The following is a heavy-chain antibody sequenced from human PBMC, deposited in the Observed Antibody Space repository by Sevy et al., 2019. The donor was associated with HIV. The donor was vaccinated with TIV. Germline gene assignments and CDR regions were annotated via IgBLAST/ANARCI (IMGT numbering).Heavy chain of an antibody. CDR1: GFTFSSYA. J-gene: IGHJ6*02. Sequence: GGSLRLSCAASGFTFSSYAMSWVRQAPGKGLEWVSAISDSGGSTCYADSVKGRFTISRDNSKNTLYLQMNSLRAEDTAVYYWPKVENVLLWFGELQYYGMDVWGQGTTVTVSS. CDR3: PKVENVLLWFGELQYYGMDV. D-gene: IGHD3-10*01. V-gene: IGHV3-23*01. CDR2: ISDSGGST.